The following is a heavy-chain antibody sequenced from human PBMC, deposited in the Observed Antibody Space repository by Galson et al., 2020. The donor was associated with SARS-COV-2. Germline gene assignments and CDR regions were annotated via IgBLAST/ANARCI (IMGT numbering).Heavy chain of an antibody. D-gene: IGHD3-22*01. CDR1: GYTFTGYY. CDR3: ARVPINQYDDSGYYYYFDY. J-gene: IGHJ4*02. Sequence: ASVKVSCKASGYTFTGYYLHWVRQAPGQGLEWVGWISPTSGGTTYAQKFQGRVTMTRDTSISTAYMELSRLRSDDTAVYYCARVPINQYDDSGYYYYFDYWGQGTLVTVSS. V-gene: IGHV1-2*02. CDR2: ISPTSGGT.